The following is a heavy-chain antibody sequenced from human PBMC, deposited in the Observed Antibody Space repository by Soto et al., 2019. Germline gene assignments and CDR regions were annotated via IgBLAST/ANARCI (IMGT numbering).Heavy chain of an antibody. D-gene: IGHD2-8*01. CDR1: GYTLTELS. Sequence: ASVKVSCKVSGYTLTELSMHWVRQAPGKGLEWMGGFDPEDGETIYAQKFQGRVTMTEDTSTDTAYMELSSLRSEDTAVYYCATGTKLMVYAITSYFDYWGHGTLVTVSS. CDR3: ATGTKLMVYAITSYFDY. CDR2: FDPEDGET. V-gene: IGHV1-24*01. J-gene: IGHJ4*03.